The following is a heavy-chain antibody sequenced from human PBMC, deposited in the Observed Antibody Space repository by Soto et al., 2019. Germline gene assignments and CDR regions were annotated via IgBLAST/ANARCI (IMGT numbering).Heavy chain of an antibody. V-gene: IGHV4-31*03. Sequence: QVQLQETGPGLVKPSQTLSLTCTVSGYSISSGGYYWSWIRQFPGRGLEWIGYIFYDGRTGYNPCLKGRFSLSVDSSKNQLSLMVSAVTAAGTAVYFCAREERSGYYEADHWGQGTLVTVSS. J-gene: IGHJ4*02. CDR1: GYSISSGGYY. CDR2: IFYDGRT. CDR3: AREERSGYYEADH. D-gene: IGHD3-3*01.